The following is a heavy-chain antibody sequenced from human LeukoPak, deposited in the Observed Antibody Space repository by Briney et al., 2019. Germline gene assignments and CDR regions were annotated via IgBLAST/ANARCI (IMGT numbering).Heavy chain of an antibody. CDR1: GYTFTGYY. Sequence: ASVKVSCKASGYTFTGYYMHWVRQAPGQGLEWMGWINPNSGGTNYAQKFQGRVTMTRDTSISTAYMELSRLRSDDTAVYYCARVEYYDILTGYPHAFDIWGQGTMVTVSS. CDR2: INPNSGGT. D-gene: IGHD3-9*01. J-gene: IGHJ3*02. CDR3: ARVEYYDILTGYPHAFDI. V-gene: IGHV1-2*02.